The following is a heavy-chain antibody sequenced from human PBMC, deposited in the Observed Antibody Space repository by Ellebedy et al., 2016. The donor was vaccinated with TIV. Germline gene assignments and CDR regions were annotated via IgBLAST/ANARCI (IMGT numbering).Heavy chain of an antibody. CDR3: ARTSIITMVRGVMTAGLFDP. D-gene: IGHD3-10*01. V-gene: IGHV4-31*03. CDR1: GGSISSGGYY. J-gene: IGHJ5*02. Sequence: MPSETLSLTCTVSGGSISSGGYYWSWIRQHPGKGLEWIGYIYYSGSTYYNPSLKSRVTISVDTSKNQFSLKLTSVTAADTAVYYCARTSIITMVRGVMTAGLFDPWGQGTLVTVSS. CDR2: IYYSGST.